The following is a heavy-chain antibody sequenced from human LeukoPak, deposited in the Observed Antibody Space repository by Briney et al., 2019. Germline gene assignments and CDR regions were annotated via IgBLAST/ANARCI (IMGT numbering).Heavy chain of an antibody. CDR3: ARGGADYDIWSGHYLGY. CDR2: TSSYTGIT. J-gene: IGHJ4*02. CDR1: GYNIKSYG. V-gene: IGHV1-18*01. D-gene: IGHD3-3*01. Sequence: GASVKVSCKAFGYNIKSYGIAWVRQAPGQGLEWLGWTSSYTGITNYAQHLQDRVTMTTDTSTSTAYMELRSLRSDDTAVYYCARGGADYDIWSGHYLGYWGQGTLVTVSS.